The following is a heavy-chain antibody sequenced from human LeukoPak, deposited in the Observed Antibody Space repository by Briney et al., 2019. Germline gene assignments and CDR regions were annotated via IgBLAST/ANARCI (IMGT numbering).Heavy chain of an antibody. CDR3: ARELAAAGTYYYYMDV. V-gene: IGHV1-2*02. J-gene: IGHJ6*03. D-gene: IGHD6-13*01. CDR2: INPNSGGT. Sequence: ASVKVSCKASGYTFTGYYMHWVRQAPGQGLEWMGWINPNSGGTNYAQKFQGRVTMTRDTSISTAYMELSRLRSEDTAVYYCARELAAAGTYYYYMDVWGKGTTVTISS. CDR1: GYTFTGYY.